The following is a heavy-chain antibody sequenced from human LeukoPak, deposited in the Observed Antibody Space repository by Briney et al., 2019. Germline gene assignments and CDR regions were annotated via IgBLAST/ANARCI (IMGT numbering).Heavy chain of an antibody. D-gene: IGHD5-18*01. CDR1: GFTFSSYW. V-gene: IGHV3-7*01. CDR2: IKQDGSEK. CDR3: ARGASGIQLWFFDS. J-gene: IGHJ5*01. Sequence: GGSLRLSCAASGFTFSSYWMSWVRQPPGKGLEWVANIKQDGSEKYYVDSVKGRFTISRDNAKNSLYLEVNSLRAGDTAVYYCARGASGIQLWFFDSWGQGSLVTVSS.